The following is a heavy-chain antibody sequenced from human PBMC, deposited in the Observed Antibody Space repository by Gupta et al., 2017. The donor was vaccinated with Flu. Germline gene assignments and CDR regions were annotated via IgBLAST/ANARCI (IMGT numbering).Heavy chain of an antibody. D-gene: IGHD6-19*01. J-gene: IGHJ3*01. CDR2: INPNNGVK. CDR1: TGYF. CDR3: PSSSTGWYAAAFDV. Sequence: TGYFIHWVRQGPGQGLEWMGWINPNNGVKKYAQKLQGRVALTKDTSLTTEHMELRRLTYNDTAEYDCPSSSTGWYAAAFDVCARWTRVPVS. V-gene: IGHV1-2*02.